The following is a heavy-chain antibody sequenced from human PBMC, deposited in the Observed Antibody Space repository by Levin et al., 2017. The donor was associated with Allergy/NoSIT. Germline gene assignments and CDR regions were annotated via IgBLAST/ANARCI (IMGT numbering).Heavy chain of an antibody. J-gene: IGHJ4*02. CDR1: GFTFSSND. CDR3: ARGSGGRDYHDGIGYSHYFDQ. V-gene: IGHV3-13*04. Sequence: LSLTCAASGFTFSSNDMHWVRQATGKGLEWVSGITTVGDTYYPASVKGRFTISRENAKNSLYLQMASLRAGDTAVYYCARGSGGRDYHDGIGYSHYFDQWGRGTLVTVSS. CDR2: ITTVGDT. D-gene: IGHD3-22*01.